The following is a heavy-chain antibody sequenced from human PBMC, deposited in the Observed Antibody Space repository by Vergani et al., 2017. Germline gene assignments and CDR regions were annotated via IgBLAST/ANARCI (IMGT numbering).Heavy chain of an antibody. Sequence: QITLRESGPTLVKPTQTLTLTCTFSGFSLTTGGEGVGRIRQPPGRALEWLAFVYWNDDERYSPSLKSRVTITKDTSKNEVILTMATMDPVDTATYYCVHXLGYFDWDGAFDVWGPGTMVTVSS. CDR3: VHXLGYFDWDGAFDV. J-gene: IGHJ3*01. V-gene: IGHV2-5*01. CDR2: VYWNDDE. D-gene: IGHD3-9*01. CDR1: GFSLTTGGEG.